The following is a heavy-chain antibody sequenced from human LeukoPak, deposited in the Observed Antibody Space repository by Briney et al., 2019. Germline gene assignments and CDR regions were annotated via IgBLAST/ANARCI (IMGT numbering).Heavy chain of an antibody. CDR2: ISYDGSNK. D-gene: IGHD6-13*01. CDR3: AILTTPGIAAAGTGDAFDI. J-gene: IGHJ3*02. V-gene: IGHV3-30-3*01. CDR1: GFTFSSYA. Sequence: GGSLRLSCAASGFTFSSYAMHWVRQAPGKGLEWVAVISYDGSNKYYADSVKGRFTISRDNSKNTLYLQMNSLRAEDTAVYYCAILTTPGIAAAGTGDAFDIWGQGTMVTVSS.